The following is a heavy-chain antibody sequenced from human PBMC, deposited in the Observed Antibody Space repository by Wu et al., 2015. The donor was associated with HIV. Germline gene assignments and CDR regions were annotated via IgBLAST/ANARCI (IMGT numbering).Heavy chain of an antibody. J-gene: IGHJ5*02. CDR2: ISAYNGNT. D-gene: IGHD3-10*01. CDR1: GYTFTSYG. V-gene: IGHV1-18*01. CDR3: ARGDRRITMVRGVSRYNWFDP. Sequence: QVQLVQSGAEVKKPGASVKVSCKASGYTFTSYGISWVRQAPGQGLEWMGWISAYNGNTNYAQKLQGRVTMTTDTSTSTAYMELRSLRSDDTAVYYCARGDRRITMVRGVSRYNWFDPWGQGTLVTVSS.